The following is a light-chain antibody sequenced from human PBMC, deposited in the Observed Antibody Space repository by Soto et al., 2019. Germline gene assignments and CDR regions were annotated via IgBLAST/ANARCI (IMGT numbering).Light chain of an antibody. CDR2: GAS. J-gene: IGKJ5*01. V-gene: IGKV3-20*01. CDR1: QSFNSIY. Sequence: EIVLTQSPGTLSLSPGERATLSCRASQSFNSIYLAWYQQKPGQAPRLLIYGASSRATGIPDRFSGGGSGTDFTLTITRLEPEDSAVYFCQQYTGPPTTFGQGTRLEIK. CDR3: QQYTGPPTT.